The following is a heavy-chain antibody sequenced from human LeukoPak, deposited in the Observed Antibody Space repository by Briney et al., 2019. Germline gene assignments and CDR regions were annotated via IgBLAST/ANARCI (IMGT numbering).Heavy chain of an antibody. CDR2: ISSSSSYI. V-gene: IGHV3-21*01. CDR3: AREGYSYGHFDY. Sequence: KPGGSLRLSCAASGFTFSSYSMNWVRQAPGKGLEWVSSISSSSSYIYCADSVKGRFTISRDKATTSLYLQMNSLRAEDPAVYYCAREGYSYGHFDYWGQGTLVTVSS. J-gene: IGHJ4*02. D-gene: IGHD5-18*01. CDR1: GFTFSSYS.